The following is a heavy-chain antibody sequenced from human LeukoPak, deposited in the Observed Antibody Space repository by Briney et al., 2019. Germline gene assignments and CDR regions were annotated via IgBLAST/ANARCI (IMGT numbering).Heavy chain of an antibody. CDR1: GYTFTSYY. CDR2: ISAYNGNT. CDR3: ARDWSVGSGRPPFDC. Sequence: ASVKVSCKASGYTFTSYYMHWVRQAPGQGLEWMGWISAYNGNTNYAQKLQGRVTMTTDTSTSTAYMELRSLRSDDTAVYYCARDWSVGSGRPPFDCWGQGTLVTVSS. J-gene: IGHJ4*02. D-gene: IGHD3-10*01. V-gene: IGHV1-18*04.